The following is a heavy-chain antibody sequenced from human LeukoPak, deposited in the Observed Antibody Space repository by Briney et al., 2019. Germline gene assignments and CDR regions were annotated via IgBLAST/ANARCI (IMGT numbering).Heavy chain of an antibody. CDR2: ISYDGSNK. CDR3: ARGDIVATAAFDI. V-gene: IGHV3-30*14. CDR1: GFTFSSYA. D-gene: IGHD5-12*01. J-gene: IGHJ3*02. Sequence: GGSLRLSCAASGFTFSSYAMHWVRQAPGKGLEWVAVISYDGSNKYYADSVKGRFTISRDNSKNTLYLQMNSLRAEDTAVYYCARGDIVATAAFDIWGQGTMVTVSS.